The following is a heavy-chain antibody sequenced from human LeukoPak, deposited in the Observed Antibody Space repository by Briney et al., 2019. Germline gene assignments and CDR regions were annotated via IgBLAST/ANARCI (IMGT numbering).Heavy chain of an antibody. D-gene: IGHD2/OR15-2a*01. CDR2: FSSGGRT. Sequence: GGSLRLSCAASGFTVSTYSMSWVRQAPGKGLEWVATFSSGGRTSYADSVKGRFTISRDTSQNTVYLQMNSLRDEDTALYYCASILYGWGQGTLVTVSS. CDR3: ASILYG. CDR1: GFTVSTYS. V-gene: IGHV3-53*01. J-gene: IGHJ4*02.